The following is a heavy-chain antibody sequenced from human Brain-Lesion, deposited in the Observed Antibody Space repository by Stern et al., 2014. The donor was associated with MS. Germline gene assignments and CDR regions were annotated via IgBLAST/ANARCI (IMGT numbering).Heavy chain of an antibody. V-gene: IGHV3-53*04. Sequence: VQLVESGGGLVQPGGSLRFSCAASGLTVANEYMSWVRQAPGKGPEWVSLIYASGTTAYADSVKGRFIISRHNSENTLSLQMNSLRPEDTAVYYCAREGGDDDDYYGLDVWGPGTTVTVSS. CDR3: AREGGDDDDYYGLDV. J-gene: IGHJ6*02. CDR1: GLTVANEY. D-gene: IGHD5-12*01. CDR2: IYASGTT.